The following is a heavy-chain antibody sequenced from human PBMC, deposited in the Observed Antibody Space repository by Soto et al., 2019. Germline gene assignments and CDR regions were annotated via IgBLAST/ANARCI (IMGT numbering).Heavy chain of an antibody. CDR3: ARGGQDFWSGPFDY. V-gene: IGHV4-4*07. CDR1: GGSISNYF. CDR2: IDNSGST. D-gene: IGHD3-3*01. Sequence: LPLTCTVAGGSISNYFFNWIRHPAGKGLEWIGHIDNSGSTNYNPSLKSRITMSADTSRNQFSLKLNSVTAADTAVYYCARGGQDFWSGPFDYWGQGALVTVSS. J-gene: IGHJ4*02.